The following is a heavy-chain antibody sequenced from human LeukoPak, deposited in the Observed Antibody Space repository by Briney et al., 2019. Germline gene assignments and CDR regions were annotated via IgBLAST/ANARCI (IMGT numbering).Heavy chain of an antibody. J-gene: IGHJ4*02. Sequence: PSETLSLTCSVSGGSISSANYYWTWIRQSAGKGLEWIGRMSGSGGTTYNPSLKSRVTILVDMSNNQFSLRLNPVTAADTAVYYCARAGGVLGYFDYWGQGALVTVSS. D-gene: IGHD3-10*01. V-gene: IGHV4-61*02. CDR2: MSGSGGT. CDR1: GGSISSANYY. CDR3: ARAGGVLGYFDY.